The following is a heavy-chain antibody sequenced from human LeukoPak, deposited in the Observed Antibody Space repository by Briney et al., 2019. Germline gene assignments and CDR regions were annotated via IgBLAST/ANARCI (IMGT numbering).Heavy chain of an antibody. Sequence: ASETLSLTCAVYGGSFSGYYWSWIRQPPGKGLEWIGYIYYSGSTNYNPSLNSRVNISLDTSKNQFSLRLSSVTAADTAVYYCARQTAKNVDTARFDYWGQGTLVTVSS. J-gene: IGHJ4*02. CDR3: ARQTAKNVDTARFDY. CDR2: IYYSGST. V-gene: IGHV4-59*08. CDR1: GGSFSGYY. D-gene: IGHD5-18*01.